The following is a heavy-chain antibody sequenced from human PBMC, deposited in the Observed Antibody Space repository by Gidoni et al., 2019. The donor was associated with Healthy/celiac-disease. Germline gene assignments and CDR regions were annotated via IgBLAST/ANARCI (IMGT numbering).Heavy chain of an antibody. CDR3: ARGHDYVWGSYRLYYFDY. Sequence: QVQLQQWGAGLLKPSETLSLTCAVYGGSFRGYYWSWIRQPPGKGLEWIGEINHSGSTNYNPSLKSRVTISVDTSKNQFSLKLSSGTAADTAVYYCARGHDYVWGSYRLYYFDYWGQGTLVTVSS. CDR1: GGSFRGYY. D-gene: IGHD3-16*02. V-gene: IGHV4-34*01. CDR2: INHSGST. J-gene: IGHJ4*02.